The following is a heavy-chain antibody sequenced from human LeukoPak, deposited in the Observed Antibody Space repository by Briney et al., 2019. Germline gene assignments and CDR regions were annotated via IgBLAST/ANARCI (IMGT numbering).Heavy chain of an antibody. CDR3: ARGFAPAYNFGVFDY. CDR1: GFTVSNNY. Sequence: PGGSLRLSCAASGFTVSNNYVIWVRQAPGKGLEWVSLFHTGGETEYADSVKGRFTMSRDTSQNTVSLHMNSLRAEDTAVYYCARGFAPAYNFGVFDYWGQGTLVTVSS. CDR2: FHTGGET. J-gene: IGHJ4*02. D-gene: IGHD5-24*01. V-gene: IGHV3-53*01.